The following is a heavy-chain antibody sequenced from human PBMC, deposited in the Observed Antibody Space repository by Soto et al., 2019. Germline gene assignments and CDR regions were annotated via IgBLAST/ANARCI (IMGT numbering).Heavy chain of an antibody. CDR2: ISAHNGNT. CDR3: ARGRYGDY. Sequence: QVHLVQSGAEVKKPGASVKVSCKASGYTFTSYGITWVRQAPGQGLERMGWISAHNGNTDHAQKTQGRVIVTRDTSTRTAHLELRRLRSEDPAGYYGARGRYGDYWGQGARGTVSS. D-gene: IGHD1-1*01. CDR1: GYTFTSYG. V-gene: IGHV1-18*01. J-gene: IGHJ4*02.